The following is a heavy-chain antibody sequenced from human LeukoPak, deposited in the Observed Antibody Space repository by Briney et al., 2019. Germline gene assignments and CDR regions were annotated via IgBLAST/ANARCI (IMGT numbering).Heavy chain of an antibody. D-gene: IGHD4-4*01. CDR3: ARDSHDYSNYSPSGMDV. V-gene: IGHV3-30-3*01. CDR2: ISYDGSNK. Sequence: PGGSLRLSCAASGFTFSSYAMHWVRQAPGKGLEWVAVISYDGSNKYYADSVKGRFTISRDNSKNTLYLQMNSLRAEDTAVYYCARDSHDYSNYSPSGMDVWGQGTTVTVSS. J-gene: IGHJ6*02. CDR1: GFTFSSYA.